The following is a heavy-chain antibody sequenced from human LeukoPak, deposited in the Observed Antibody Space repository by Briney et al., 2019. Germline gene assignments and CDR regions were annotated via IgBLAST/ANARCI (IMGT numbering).Heavy chain of an antibody. V-gene: IGHV5-51*01. Sequence: GESLKISCKGSGYSFTSYWIGWVRQMPGKGLEWMGTIYPGDSDTRYSPSFQGQVTISADKSISTAYLQWSSLKASDTAMYYCARHGLSDDYVWGSYRSQPDYWGQGTLVTVSS. CDR3: ARHGLSDDYVWGSYRSQPDY. CDR1: GYSFTSYW. D-gene: IGHD3-16*02. CDR2: IYPGDSDT. J-gene: IGHJ4*02.